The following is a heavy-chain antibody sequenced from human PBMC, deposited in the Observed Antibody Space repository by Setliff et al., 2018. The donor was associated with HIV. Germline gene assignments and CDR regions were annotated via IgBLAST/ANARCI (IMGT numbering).Heavy chain of an antibody. CDR1: GFNFGDYG. J-gene: IGHJ6*03. Sequence: LRLSCAASGFNFGDYGMNWVRQAPGKGLEWVSGINWNGANSGYADSVKGRFTISRDNAKNSLYLQMRRLRLEDTALYYCARGRGGDYYFMDVWVKGTTVTVSS. CDR2: INWNGANS. D-gene: IGHD4-17*01. CDR3: ARGRGGDYYFMDV. V-gene: IGHV3-20*04.